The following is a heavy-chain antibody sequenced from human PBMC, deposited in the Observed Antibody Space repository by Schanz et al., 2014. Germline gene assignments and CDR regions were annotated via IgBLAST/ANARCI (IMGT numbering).Heavy chain of an antibody. CDR2: INPSGGST. J-gene: IGHJ4*02. CDR1: GYTFTSDS. CDR3: ARGYGGSPTDF. D-gene: IGHD4-17*01. V-gene: IGHV1-46*01. Sequence: QVHPLQSGAEVKKPGASVKVSCKASGYTFTSDSMHWVRQAPGQGLEWMGMINPSGGSTTYAQKFQGRVTMTRDTSTSTVYMEVSSLRSEDTAVYYCARGYGGSPTDFWGKGTLVTVSS.